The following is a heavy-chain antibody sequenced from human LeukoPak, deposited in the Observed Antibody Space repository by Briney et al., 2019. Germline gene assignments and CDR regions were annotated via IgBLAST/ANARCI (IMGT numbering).Heavy chain of an antibody. V-gene: IGHV3-48*01. J-gene: IGHJ4*02. CDR1: GFTFSSYG. CDR2: ISSSSGAI. Sequence: PGGSLRLSCAASGFTFSSYGMNWVRQAPGKGLEWISYISSSSGAIYYADSVKGRFTISRENGQNSLYLQMNSLRAEDPAVYYXAKSRDAYNLFDSWGQGTLVTVSS. CDR3: AKSRDAYNLFDS. D-gene: IGHD5-24*01.